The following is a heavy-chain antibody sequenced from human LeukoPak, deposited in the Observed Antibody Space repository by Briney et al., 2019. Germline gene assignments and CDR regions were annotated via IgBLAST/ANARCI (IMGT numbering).Heavy chain of an antibody. CDR1: GGAFSSYA. CDR2: IIPIFGTA. CDR3: ARGGELELRDGYFDY. Sequence: GSSVKVSCKASGGAFSSYAIIWVRQDPGQGLEWMGGIIPIFGTANYAQQFQGRVTITADESTSTAYMELSSLRSEDTAVYYCARGGELELRDGYFDYWGQGTLVTVSS. D-gene: IGHD1-7*01. J-gene: IGHJ4*02. V-gene: IGHV1-69*01.